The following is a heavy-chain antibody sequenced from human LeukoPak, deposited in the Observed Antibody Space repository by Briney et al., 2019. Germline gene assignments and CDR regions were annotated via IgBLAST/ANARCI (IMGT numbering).Heavy chain of an antibody. CDR1: GFTFSSYG. CDR2: ISGSGGST. Sequence: GGTLRLSCAASGFTFSSYGMSWVRQAPGKGVEWVSAISGSGGSTYYADSVKGRFTISRDNSKNTLYLQMNSLRVEDTAVYYCAKLLGRAAVAGVIDYWGQGTLVTVSS. D-gene: IGHD6-19*01. V-gene: IGHV3-23*01. J-gene: IGHJ4*02. CDR3: AKLLGRAAVAGVIDY.